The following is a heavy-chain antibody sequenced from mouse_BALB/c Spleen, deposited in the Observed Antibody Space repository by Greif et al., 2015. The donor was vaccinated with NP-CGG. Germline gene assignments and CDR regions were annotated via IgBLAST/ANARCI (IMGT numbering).Heavy chain of an antibody. J-gene: IGHJ2*01. CDR2: ISDGGSYT. Sequence: VQLKESGGGLVKPGGSLKLSCAASGFTFSDYYVYWVRQTPEKRLEWVATISDGGSYTYYPDSVKGRFTISRDNAKNNLYLQMSSLKSEDTAMYYCARGGTGFDYWGQGTTLTVSS. V-gene: IGHV5-4*02. D-gene: IGHD3-3*01. CDR3: ARGGTGFDY. CDR1: GFTFSDYY.